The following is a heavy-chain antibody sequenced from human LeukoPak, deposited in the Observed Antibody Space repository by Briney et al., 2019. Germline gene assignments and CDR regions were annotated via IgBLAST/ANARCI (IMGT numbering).Heavy chain of an antibody. CDR3: ARDTEMTYYYFDY. D-gene: IGHD2-21*01. J-gene: IGHJ4*02. Sequence: EASVTVSCTASGGTFSSYAISWVRQAPGQGLEWMGGIIPIFGTANYAQKFQGRVTITADESTSTAYMELSSLRSEDTAVYYCARDTEMTYYYFDYWGQGTLVTVSS. V-gene: IGHV1-69*13. CDR2: IIPIFGTA. CDR1: GGTFSSYA.